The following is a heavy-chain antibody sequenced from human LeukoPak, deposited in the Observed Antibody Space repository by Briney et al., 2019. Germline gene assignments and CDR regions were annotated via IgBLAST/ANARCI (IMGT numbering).Heavy chain of an antibody. CDR3: ARAQNYDILTVYSY. CDR2: ISAYNGNT. D-gene: IGHD3-9*01. V-gene: IGHV1-18*01. J-gene: IGHJ4*02. CDR1: GYTFTSYG. Sequence: ASLKVSCKASGYTFTSYGISWVRQAPGQGLEWMGWISAYNGNTNYAQKLQGRVTMTTDTSTSTAYMELRSLRSDDTAVYYCARAQNYDILTVYSYWGQGTLVTVFS.